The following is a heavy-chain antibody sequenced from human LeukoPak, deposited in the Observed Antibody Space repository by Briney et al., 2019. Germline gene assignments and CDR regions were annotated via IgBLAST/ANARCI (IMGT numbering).Heavy chain of an antibody. J-gene: IGHJ5*02. CDR2: IYRSGST. V-gene: IGHV4-38-2*01. CDR1: GYSISSGYY. Sequence: SQTLSLTCAVSGYSISSGYYWGWIRQPPGKGLEWIGSIYRSGSTYYNPSLKSRVTISVDTSKNQFSLKLSSVTAADTAVYYCARLPPLIVVVPAANGYNWFDPWGQGTLVTVSS. CDR3: ARLPPLIVVVPAANGYNWFDP. D-gene: IGHD2-2*01.